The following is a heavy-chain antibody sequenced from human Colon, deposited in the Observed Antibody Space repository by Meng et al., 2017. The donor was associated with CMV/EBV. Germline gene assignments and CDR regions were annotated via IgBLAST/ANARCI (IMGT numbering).Heavy chain of an antibody. CDR2: ISDIGSRT. CDR3: AKRFGTGAGVPGSLGD. CDR1: GFAFTSYG. D-gene: IGHD3-10*01. Sequence: GFAFTSYGMAWVRQAPGKGLDWVSGISDIGSRTDYADSVKGRFTISRDNSKNTLYLQMNSLRVEDTALYYCAKRFGTGAGVPGSLGDWGQGTLVTVSS. J-gene: IGHJ4*02. V-gene: IGHV3-23*01.